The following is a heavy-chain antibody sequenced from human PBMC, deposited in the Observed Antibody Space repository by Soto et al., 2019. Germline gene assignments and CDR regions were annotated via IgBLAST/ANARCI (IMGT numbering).Heavy chain of an antibody. J-gene: IGHJ6*02. CDR1: GITVSIQY. CDR2: IYNGGST. D-gene: IGHD2-15*01. Sequence: PGGSLRLSCAASGITVSIQYMSWVRQAPGKGLEWVSIIYNGGSTYYADSVKGRFTISRDNSKNTLYLQMYSLRVEDTAVYYCARDQHCSGDTCFYYGMDVWGQGTTVTVSS. V-gene: IGHV3-66*01. CDR3: ARDQHCSGDTCFYYGMDV.